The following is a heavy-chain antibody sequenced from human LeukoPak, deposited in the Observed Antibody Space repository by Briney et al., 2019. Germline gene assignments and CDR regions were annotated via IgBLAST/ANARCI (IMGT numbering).Heavy chain of an antibody. CDR1: GFTFSTNA. Sequence: GGSLRLSCITSGFTFSTNAVDWVRQAPGKGLQWVAAISFGSDYMYYADSVKGRFTISRDNAKNSVYLQMNSLRAEDTAVYYWAKVGTGNHQYCSGDFDPWGQGTLVTVSS. J-gene: IGHJ5*02. D-gene: IGHD3-10*01. CDR2: ISFGSDYM. CDR3: AKVGTGNHQYCSGDFDP. V-gene: IGHV3-21*06.